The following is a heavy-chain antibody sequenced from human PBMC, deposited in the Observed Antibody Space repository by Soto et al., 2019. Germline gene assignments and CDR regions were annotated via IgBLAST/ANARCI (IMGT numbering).Heavy chain of an antibody. CDR1: GGSISSNTYY. J-gene: IGHJ4*02. CDR2: IYYNWNT. V-gene: IGHV4-39*01. CDR3: ARHKEWLRFRYVDS. D-gene: IGHD3-3*01. Sequence: QLQLQQSGPRLVKPSEALSLTCTVSGGSISSNTYYWGWLRQSPGKGLEWIGSIYYNWNTYYNPSLKSRVTISGDTSKNQFSLNLSSVTAADTAMYYCARHKEWLRFRYVDSWGQGTLVTVSS.